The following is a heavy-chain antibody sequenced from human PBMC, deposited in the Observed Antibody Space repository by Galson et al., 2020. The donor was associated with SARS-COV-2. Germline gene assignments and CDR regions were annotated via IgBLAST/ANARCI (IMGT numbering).Heavy chain of an antibody. CDR1: GGSISSSNW. CDR2: IYHSGST. V-gene: IGHV4-4*02. Sequence: SETLSLTCAVSGGSISSSNWWSWVRQPPGKGLEWIGEIYHSGSTNYNPSLKSRVTISVDKSKNQFSLKLSSVTAADTAVYYCARDTGGDYVWGSYAFDIWGQGTMVTVSS. D-gene: IGHD3-16*01. CDR3: ARDTGGDYVWGSYAFDI. J-gene: IGHJ3*02.